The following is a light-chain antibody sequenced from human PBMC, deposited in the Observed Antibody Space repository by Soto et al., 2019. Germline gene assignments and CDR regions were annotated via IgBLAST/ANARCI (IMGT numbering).Light chain of an antibody. V-gene: IGKV3-15*01. Sequence: IVMTQSPANLSVSPGERATLSCRASQSVSSNLAWSQKKPGQGPRLLLYGASTRATGIPARVSGSGSGTEFALTISSLQSEDFAVYYCQQYNKWPPYTFGQGTKVEIK. J-gene: IGKJ2*01. CDR2: GAS. CDR1: QSVSSN. CDR3: QQYNKWPPYT.